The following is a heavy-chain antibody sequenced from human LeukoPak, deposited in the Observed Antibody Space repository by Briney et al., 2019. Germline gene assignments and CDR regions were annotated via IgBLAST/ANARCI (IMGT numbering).Heavy chain of an antibody. CDR3: ARDLGVVVAADDAASFDY. CDR1: GFTVSSNY. CDR2: IYSGGST. Sequence: PGGSLRLSCAASGFTVSSNYMSWVRQAPGKGLEWVSVIYSGGSTYYADSVKGRFTISRDNSKNTLYLQMNSLRAEDTAVYYCARDLGVVVAADDAASFDYWGQGTLVTVSS. V-gene: IGHV3-66*01. D-gene: IGHD3-22*01. J-gene: IGHJ4*02.